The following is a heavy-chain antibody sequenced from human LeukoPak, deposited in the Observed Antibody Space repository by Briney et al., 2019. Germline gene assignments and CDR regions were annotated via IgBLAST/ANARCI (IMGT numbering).Heavy chain of an antibody. Sequence: GGSLRLSCGASGFTFSSYGMHWVRQAPGKGLEWVAYIRIDGSDKYYADSVRGRFTISRDNSKTTLYLQMNSLRAEDTALYYCAKDRAATGVFDYWGQGTLVTVSS. CDR3: AKDRAATGVFDY. CDR1: GFTFSSYG. CDR2: IRIDGSDK. V-gene: IGHV3-30*02. J-gene: IGHJ4*02. D-gene: IGHD6-13*01.